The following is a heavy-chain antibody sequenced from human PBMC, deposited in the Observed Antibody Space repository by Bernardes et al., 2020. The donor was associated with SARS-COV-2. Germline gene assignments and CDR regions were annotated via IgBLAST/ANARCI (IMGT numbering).Heavy chain of an antibody. CDR3: ARGRFGGDY. J-gene: IGHJ4*02. D-gene: IGHD2-15*01. CDR2: ISTYHGKT. Sequence: ASVKVSCKTSGYTFTSSSLSLVRQAPGQGLEWMGWISTYHGKTSYAQSLQGRVTVTTDTSTSTVYMELRSLRSDDTAVYYCARGRFGGDYWGQGALVTVSS. V-gene: IGHV1-18*04. CDR1: GYTFTSSS.